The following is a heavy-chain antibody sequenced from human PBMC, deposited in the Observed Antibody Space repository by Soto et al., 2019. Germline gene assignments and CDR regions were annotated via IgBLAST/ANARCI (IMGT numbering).Heavy chain of an antibody. V-gene: IGHV1-3*01. CDR1: GYTFTSYA. CDR2: INAGNGNT. J-gene: IGHJ4*02. D-gene: IGHD6-19*01. CDR3: ARDPSPSRYYSSGSID. Sequence: GISVAVSCTASGYTFTSYAMHWVRQAPGKRLEWMGWINAGNGNTKYSQKFQGRVTTTRDTSASTAYMELSSLRSDDTAVYYCARDPSPSRYYSSGSIDWGQGTLVTVSS.